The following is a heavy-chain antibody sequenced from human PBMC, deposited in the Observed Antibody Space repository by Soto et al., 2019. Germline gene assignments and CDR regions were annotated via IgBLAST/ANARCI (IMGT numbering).Heavy chain of an antibody. V-gene: IGHV3-23*01. CDR2: ISGSGDST. CDR3: ARDLSPHDYVWGSPAY. D-gene: IGHD3-16*01. Sequence: GGSLRLSCAASGFTFSSYAMSWVRQAPGKGLEWVSGISGSGDSTYYADSVKGRFTISRDNSKNTLYLQMNSLRAEDTAVYYCARDLSPHDYVWGSPAYWGQGTLVTVSS. J-gene: IGHJ4*02. CDR1: GFTFSSYA.